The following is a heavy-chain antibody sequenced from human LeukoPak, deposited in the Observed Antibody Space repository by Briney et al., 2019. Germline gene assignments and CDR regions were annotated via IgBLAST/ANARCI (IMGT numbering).Heavy chain of an antibody. CDR3: ARAGSGYDPFDY. Sequence: PSETLSLTCAVSGYSISSGFYWGWIRQPPGKGLEWIGIIYYTGSSYSSPSLKSRVTISVDTSKNQFSLKLSSVTAADTAVYYCARAGSGYDPFDYWGQGTLVTVSS. V-gene: IGHV4-38-2*01. J-gene: IGHJ4*02. CDR1: GYSISSGFY. CDR2: IYYTGSS. D-gene: IGHD2-2*01.